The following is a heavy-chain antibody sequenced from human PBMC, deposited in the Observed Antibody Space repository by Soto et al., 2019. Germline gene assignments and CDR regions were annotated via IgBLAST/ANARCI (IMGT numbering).Heavy chain of an antibody. V-gene: IGHV3-33*01. Sequence: QVQLVESGGGVVQPGRSLRLSCAASGFTFSSYGMHWVRQAPGKGLEWVAVIWYDGSNKYYADSVKGRFTISRDNSKNTLYLQMNSLRAEDTAVYYCARALGVYCGGDYALDYWGQGTLVTVSS. CDR3: ARALGVYCGGDYALDY. CDR1: GFTFSSYG. CDR2: IWYDGSNK. J-gene: IGHJ4*02. D-gene: IGHD2-21*02.